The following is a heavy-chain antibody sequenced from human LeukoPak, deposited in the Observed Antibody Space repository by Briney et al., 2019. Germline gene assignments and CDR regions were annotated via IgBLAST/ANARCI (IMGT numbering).Heavy chain of an antibody. J-gene: IGHJ4*02. Sequence: GGSLRLPCAASGFTFRSYWMTWVRQAPGKGPEWVANIKRDGSEKYYLDSVKGRFTISRDDAKNSLHLQMNSLRAEDTAVYYCTRGGYSSSYFWNDWGQGTLVTVSP. V-gene: IGHV3-7*01. D-gene: IGHD6-13*01. CDR3: TRGGYSSSYFWND. CDR2: IKRDGSEK. CDR1: GFTFRSYW.